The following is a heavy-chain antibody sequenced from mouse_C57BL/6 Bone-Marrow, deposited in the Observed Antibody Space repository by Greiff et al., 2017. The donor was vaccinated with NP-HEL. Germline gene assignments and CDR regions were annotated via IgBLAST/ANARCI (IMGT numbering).Heavy chain of an antibody. CDR1: GFTFTDYY. CDR3: ARSIYDDYAYEPFYAMDY. V-gene: IGHV7-3*01. D-gene: IGHD2-4*01. Sequence: DVQLVESGGGLVQPGGSLSLSCAASGFTFTDYYMNWVRQPPGKALEWLGFIRNKANGYTTEYSAYVKGRFTISRDNSQSILYLQMKALRAEYSATYFCARSIYDDYAYEPFYAMDYWGQGTSVTVSS. J-gene: IGHJ4*01. CDR2: IRNKANGYTT.